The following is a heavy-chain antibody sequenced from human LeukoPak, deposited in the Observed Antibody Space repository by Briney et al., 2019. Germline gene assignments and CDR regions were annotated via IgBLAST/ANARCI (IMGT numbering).Heavy chain of an antibody. V-gene: IGHV1-3*01. D-gene: IGHD5-18*01. CDR3: ARDLGYSYGPDAFDI. Sequence: SVKVSFKASGYTFTSYAMHWVRQAPGQRLEWMGWINAGNGNTKYSQKFQGRVTITRDTSASTAYMELSSLRSEDTAVYYCARDLGYSYGPDAFDIWGQGTMVTVSS. CDR2: INAGNGNT. CDR1: GYTFTSYA. J-gene: IGHJ3*02.